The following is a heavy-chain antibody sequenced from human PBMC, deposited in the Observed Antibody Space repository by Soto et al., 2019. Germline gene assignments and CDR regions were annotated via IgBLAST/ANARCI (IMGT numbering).Heavy chain of an antibody. V-gene: IGHV3-7*01. CDR3: ARDQAGASYYYYMDV. J-gene: IGHJ6*03. Sequence: GGSLRLSCAASGFTFSSYWMSWVRQAPGKGLEWVANIKQDGSEKYYVDSVKGRFTISRDNAKNSLYLQMNSLRAEDTAVYYCARDQAGASYYYYMDVWGKGTTVTVSS. D-gene: IGHD4-17*01. CDR2: IKQDGSEK. CDR1: GFTFSSYW.